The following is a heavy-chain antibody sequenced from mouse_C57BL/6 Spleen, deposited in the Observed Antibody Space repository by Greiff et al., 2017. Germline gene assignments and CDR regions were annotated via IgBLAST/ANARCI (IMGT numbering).Heavy chain of an antibody. CDR2: IRDDGSN. J-gene: IGHJ3*01. CDR3: AREAIYDGYYGAWFAC. V-gene: IGHV3-6*01. Sequence: VQLQESGPGLVKPSQSLSLSCSATGYSITSGYYWNWIRQFPGNKLEWMGYIRDDGSNNYNPSLKNRISITRDTSKNQCFLKLDSVTPEDTATYYCAREAIYDGYYGAWFACLGQGALVTVSA. D-gene: IGHD2-3*01. CDR1: GYSITSGYY.